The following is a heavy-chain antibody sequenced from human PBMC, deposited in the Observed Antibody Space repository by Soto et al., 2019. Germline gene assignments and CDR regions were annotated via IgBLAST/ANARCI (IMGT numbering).Heavy chain of an antibody. J-gene: IGHJ4*02. CDR2: ISGSAART. Sequence: VQVLESGGGLVQPGGSLRLSCSVSGFAFGGFTMTWVRRAPGKGLEWVSSISGSAARTYYADPVQGRFTISRDNSKSTLYLTMNSLRVEDTAEYYCTRGGVGTTGSCELWGQGTLVAVSS. V-gene: IGHV3-23*01. CDR3: TRGGVGTTGSCEL. CDR1: GFAFGGFT. D-gene: IGHD6-13*01.